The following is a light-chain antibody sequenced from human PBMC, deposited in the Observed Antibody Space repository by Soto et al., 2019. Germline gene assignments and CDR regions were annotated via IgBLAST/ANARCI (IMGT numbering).Light chain of an antibody. Sequence: QSASTQPASVSGSPGQSITISCTGSSSDVGPYNLVSWYQHHPGKAPKLMISEVVKRPSGVSNRFSGSKSGNTASLTISGLQAEDEADYYCCSYAGSSMFVFGGGTKLTVL. CDR3: CSYAGSSMFV. J-gene: IGLJ2*01. CDR2: EVV. V-gene: IGLV2-23*02. CDR1: SSDVGPYNL.